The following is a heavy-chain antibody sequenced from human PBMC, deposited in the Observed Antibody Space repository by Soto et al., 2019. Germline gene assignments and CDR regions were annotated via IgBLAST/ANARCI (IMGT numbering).Heavy chain of an antibody. V-gene: IGHV4-30-4*01. CDR2: IYYSGDT. CDR1: GDSIISGDYY. Sequence: PSETLSLTCTVSGDSIISGDYYWSWIRQTPGKGLEWIGYIYYSGDTNYNPSLKSRVIISVDTSKNQFSLKLSSVTAADTAVYFCATRVPNSQTYFAVFDFWGQGHLVTVSS. J-gene: IGHJ4*02. CDR3: ATRVPNSQTYFAVFDF. D-gene: IGHD6-13*01.